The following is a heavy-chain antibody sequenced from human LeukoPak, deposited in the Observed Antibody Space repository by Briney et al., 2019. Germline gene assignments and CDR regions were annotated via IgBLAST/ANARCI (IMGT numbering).Heavy chain of an antibody. D-gene: IGHD3-22*01. V-gene: IGHV3-33*01. CDR2: IWYDGSNK. J-gene: IGHJ4*02. CDR1: GFTFSSYG. Sequence: GGSLRLSCAASGFTFSSYGMHWVRQAPGKGLEWVAVIWYDGSNKYYADSVKGRFTISRDNSKNTLYLQMNSLRAEDTAVYYCARDPFHYDSSGYHDYWGQGTLVTVSS. CDR3: ARDPFHYDSSGYHDY.